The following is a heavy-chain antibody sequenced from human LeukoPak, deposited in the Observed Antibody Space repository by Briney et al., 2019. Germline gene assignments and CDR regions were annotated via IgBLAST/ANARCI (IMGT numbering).Heavy chain of an antibody. D-gene: IGHD4-17*01. V-gene: IGHV4-59*11. CDR1: GGSISSHY. CDR2: IYYSERT. Sequence: SETLSLTCTVPGGSISSHYWSWIRQPPGKGLEWIGNIYYSERTNYNSSLKSRVSISADTSKNQVSLKLTSVTAADTAVYYCARDDYGAPVDYWGQGTLVTVSS. J-gene: IGHJ4*02. CDR3: ARDDYGAPVDY.